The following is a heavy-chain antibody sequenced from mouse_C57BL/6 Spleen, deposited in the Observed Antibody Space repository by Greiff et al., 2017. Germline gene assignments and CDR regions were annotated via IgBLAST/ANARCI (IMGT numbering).Heavy chain of an antibody. Sequence: EVQLQQSGPELVKPGASVKISCKASGYTFTDYYMNWVKQSHGKSLEWIGDINPNNGGTSYNQKFKGKATLTVDKSSSTAYMELRSLTSEDSAVYYCAREDYGNYVRYFDYWGQGTTLTVSS. CDR2: INPNNGGT. V-gene: IGHV1-26*01. CDR3: AREDYGNYVRYFDY. D-gene: IGHD2-1*01. J-gene: IGHJ2*01. CDR1: GYTFTDYY.